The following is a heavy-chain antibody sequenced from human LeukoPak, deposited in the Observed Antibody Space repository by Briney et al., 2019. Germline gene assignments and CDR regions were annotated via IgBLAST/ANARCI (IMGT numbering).Heavy chain of an antibody. CDR3: AGERYYDSSGYPTYYFDY. CDR2: IKQDGSEK. V-gene: IGHV3-7*01. CDR1: GFTFSSYW. Sequence: GGSLRLSCAASGFTFSSYWMSWVRQAPGKGLEWVANIKQDGSEKYYVDSVKGRFTISRDNAKNSLYLQMNSLRAEDTAVYYCAGERYYDSSGYPTYYFDYWGQGTLVTVSS. D-gene: IGHD3-22*01. J-gene: IGHJ4*02.